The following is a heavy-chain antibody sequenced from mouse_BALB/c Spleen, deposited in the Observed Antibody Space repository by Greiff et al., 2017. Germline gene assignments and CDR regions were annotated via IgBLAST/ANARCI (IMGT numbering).Heavy chain of an antibody. D-gene: IGHD2-14*01. V-gene: IGHV1-80*01. J-gene: IGHJ4*01. CDR1: GYAFSSYW. CDR2: IYPGDGAT. CDR3: ARGNYRYDDGYAMDY. Sequence: VQLQQSGAELVRPGSSVKISCKASGYAFSSYWMNWVQQRPGQGLEWIGQIYPGDGATNYNGKFRGKATLTADKSSSTAYMQLSSLTSEDSAVYFCARGNYRYDDGYAMDYRGKGTSGTGSS.